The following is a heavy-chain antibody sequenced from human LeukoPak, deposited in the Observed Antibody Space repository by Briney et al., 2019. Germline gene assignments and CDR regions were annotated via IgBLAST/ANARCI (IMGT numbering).Heavy chain of an antibody. D-gene: IGHD6-13*01. CDR3: ARDVRQQLVSSFDY. J-gene: IGHJ4*02. CDR1: GGSISSSSYY. CDR2: IYYSGST. Sequence: SETLSLTCTVSGGSISSSSYYWGWIRQPPGKGLEWIGSIYYSGSTYYNPSLKSRVTISVDTSKNQFSLKLSSVTAADTAVYYCARDVRQQLVSSFDYWGQGTLVTVSS. V-gene: IGHV4-39*07.